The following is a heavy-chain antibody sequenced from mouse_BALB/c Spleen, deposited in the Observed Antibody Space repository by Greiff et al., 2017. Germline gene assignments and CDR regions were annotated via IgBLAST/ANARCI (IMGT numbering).Heavy chain of an antibody. CDR2: IYPGNSDT. CDR1: GYTFTSYW. J-gene: IGHJ2*01. Sequence: VQLQQSGTVLARPGASVKMSCKASGYTFTSYWMHWVKQRPGQGLEWIGAIYPGNSDTSYNQKFKGRAKLTAVTSTSTAYMELSSLTNEDSAVYYGTPSYDGYTYYFDYWGQGTTLTVSS. CDR3: TPSYDGYTYYFDY. D-gene: IGHD2-3*01. V-gene: IGHV1-5*01.